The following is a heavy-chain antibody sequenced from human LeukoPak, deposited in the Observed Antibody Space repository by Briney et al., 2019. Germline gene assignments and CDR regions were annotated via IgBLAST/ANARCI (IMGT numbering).Heavy chain of an antibody. CDR2: INHSGST. J-gene: IGHJ4*02. V-gene: IGHV4-34*01. CDR3: ARGVTYYYDSSGYHCFDY. D-gene: IGHD3-22*01. CDR1: GFTFSSYA. Sequence: GSLRRSCAASGFTFSSYAMSWIRQPPGKGLEWIGEINHSGSTNYNPSLKSRVTISVDTSKNQFSLKLSSVTAADTAVYYCARGVTYYYDSSGYHCFDYWGQGTLVTVSS.